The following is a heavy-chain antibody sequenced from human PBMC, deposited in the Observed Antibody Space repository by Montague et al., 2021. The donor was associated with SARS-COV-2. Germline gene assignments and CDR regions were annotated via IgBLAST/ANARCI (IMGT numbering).Heavy chain of an antibody. D-gene: IGHD3-9*01. CDR2: TYYRSKWDS. V-gene: IGHV6-1*01. CDR3: ASSGITLTGLDAFDI. CDR1: GDSVSSKSVA. Sequence: CAISGDSVSSKSVAWNWIRQYPSRGLEWLGRTYYRSKWDSDYAESVKRRLVITPDTSKNQVSLQLNPVIPEDTAVYFCASSGITLTGLDAFDIWGQGTMVTVS. J-gene: IGHJ3*02.